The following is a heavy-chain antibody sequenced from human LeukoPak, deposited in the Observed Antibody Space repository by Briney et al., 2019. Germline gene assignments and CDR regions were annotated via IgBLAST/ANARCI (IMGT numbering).Heavy chain of an antibody. CDR3: ARAGGRTTVTSPLVDY. CDR2: ISYDGSNK. V-gene: IGHV3-30-3*01. Sequence: QPGRSLRLSCAASGFTFSSYAMHWVRQAPGKGLEWVAVISYDGSNKYYADSVKGRFTISRDNSKNTPYLQMNSLRAEDTAVYYCARAGGRTTVTSPLVDYWGQGTLVTVSS. CDR1: GFTFSSYA. J-gene: IGHJ4*02. D-gene: IGHD4-17*01.